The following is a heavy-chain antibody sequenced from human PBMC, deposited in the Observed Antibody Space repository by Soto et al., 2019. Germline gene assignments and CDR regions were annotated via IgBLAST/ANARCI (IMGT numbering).Heavy chain of an antibody. CDR2: INPNSGAT. CDR3: ARGGGTTLAPLP. Sequence: ASVKVSCKASGYTFTGYFMHWVRQAPGEGLEWMGWINPNSGATKYAPKFQGRVTMTRDTSNRTAYLELGRLTSDDTAIYYCARGGGTTLAPLPWGQGTPVTVSS. CDR1: GYTFTGYF. J-gene: IGHJ5*02. D-gene: IGHD3-16*01. V-gene: IGHV1-2*02.